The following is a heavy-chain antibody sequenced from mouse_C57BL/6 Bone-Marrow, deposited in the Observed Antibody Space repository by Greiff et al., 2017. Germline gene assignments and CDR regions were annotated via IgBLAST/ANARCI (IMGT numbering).Heavy chain of an antibody. J-gene: IGHJ3*01. V-gene: IGHV1-80*01. CDR2: IYPGDGDT. CDR3: AKGGWDLGWFAY. D-gene: IGHD4-1*01. Sequence: VKLVESGAELVKPGASVKISCKASGYAFSSYWMNWVKQRPGKGLEWIGQIYPGDGDTNYNGKFKGKATLTADTSSSTASMQLCSLTSEDSAVYFFAKGGWDLGWFAYWGQGTLVTVSA. CDR1: GYAFSSYW.